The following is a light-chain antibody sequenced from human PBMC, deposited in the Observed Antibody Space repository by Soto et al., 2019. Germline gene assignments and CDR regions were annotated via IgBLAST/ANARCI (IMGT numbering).Light chain of an antibody. CDR1: QSVSSN. Sequence: EIMMTQSPATLSVSPWERATLSCRASQSVSSNLDWYQQKPGQAPRLLIYGASTRATGIPARFSGSGSGTEFTLTISSLQSEDFAVYYCQQYNNWPPFTFGPGTKVDIK. V-gene: IGKV3-15*01. J-gene: IGKJ3*01. CDR2: GAS. CDR3: QQYNNWPPFT.